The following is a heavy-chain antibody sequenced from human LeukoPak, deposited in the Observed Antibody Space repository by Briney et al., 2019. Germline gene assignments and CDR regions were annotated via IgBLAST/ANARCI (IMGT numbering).Heavy chain of an antibody. D-gene: IGHD3-10*01. V-gene: IGHV4-34*01. CDR2: INHSGST. Sequence: SETLSLTCAVYGGSFSGYYWSWIRQPPGKGLEWIGEINHSGSTNYNPSPKRRVTISVDTSKNQFSLKLSSVTAADTAVYYCARYRGSGSYYYYYYMDVWGKGTTVTISS. J-gene: IGHJ6*03. CDR1: GGSFSGYY. CDR3: ARYRGSGSYYYYYYMDV.